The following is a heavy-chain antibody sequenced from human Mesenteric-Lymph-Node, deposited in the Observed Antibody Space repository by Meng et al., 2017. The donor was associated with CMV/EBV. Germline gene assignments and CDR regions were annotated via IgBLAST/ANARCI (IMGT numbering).Heavy chain of an antibody. V-gene: IGHV3-30*02. D-gene: IGHD2-2*01. CDR3: ATLDSWGVGYCSSTSCPYYFDY. CDR1: GFTFDDYA. J-gene: IGHJ4*02. Sequence: GESLKISCAASGFTFDDYAMHWVRQAPGKGLEWVAFIRYDGSNKYYADSVKGRFTISRDNSKNTLYLQMNSLRAEDTAVYYCATLDSWGVGYCSSTSCPYYFDYWGQGTLVTVSS. CDR2: IRYDGSNK.